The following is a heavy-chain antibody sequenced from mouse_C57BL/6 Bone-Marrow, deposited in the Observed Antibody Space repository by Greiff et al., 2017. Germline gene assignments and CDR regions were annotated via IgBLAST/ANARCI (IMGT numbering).Heavy chain of an antibody. D-gene: IGHD2-2*01. CDR3: ARHXEGVWLRRGIYYAMDY. V-gene: IGHV1-62-2*01. CDR2: FYPGSGSI. J-gene: IGHJ4*01. Sequence: LVKPGASVKLSCKASGYTFTEYTIHWVKQRSGQGLEWIGWFYPGSGSIKYNEKFKDKATLTADKFSSTVYMELSRLTSEDSAVYFCARHXEGVWLRRGIYYAMDYWGQGTSVTVSS. CDR1: GYTFTEYT.